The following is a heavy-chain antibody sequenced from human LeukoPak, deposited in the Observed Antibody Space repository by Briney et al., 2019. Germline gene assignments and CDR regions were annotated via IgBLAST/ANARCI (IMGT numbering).Heavy chain of an antibody. J-gene: IGHJ5*02. Sequence: ASVKVSCKASGGTFSSYAISWVRQAPGQGLEWMGGIIPIFGTANYAQKFQGRVTITAGESTSTAYMELSSLRSEDTAVYYCAREIQSFTIFGVVPGAHWFDPWGQGTLVTVSS. CDR3: AREIQSFTIFGVVPGAHWFDP. CDR1: GGTFSSYA. V-gene: IGHV1-69*13. D-gene: IGHD3-3*01. CDR2: IIPIFGTA.